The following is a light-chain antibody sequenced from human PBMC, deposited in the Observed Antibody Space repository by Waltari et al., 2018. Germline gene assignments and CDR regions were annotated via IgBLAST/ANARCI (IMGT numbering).Light chain of an antibody. Sequence: DIVMTQSPDSLAVSLGERATIKCKSGQSLLNRANNNNYLAWYKQKPGQPAKRLIYCASTRDSGVPDRFSGSGSGTDFTLTISSLQAADVAVYYCQQYFDTPSFGPGTKVEIK. CDR2: CAS. V-gene: IGKV4-1*01. J-gene: IGKJ3*01. CDR1: QSLLNRANNNNY. CDR3: QQYFDTPS.